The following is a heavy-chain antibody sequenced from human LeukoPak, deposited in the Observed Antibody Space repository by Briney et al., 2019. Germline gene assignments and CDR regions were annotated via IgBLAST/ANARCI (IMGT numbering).Heavy chain of an antibody. D-gene: IGHD2-15*01. CDR2: INPNSGGT. CDR3: ARPYCSGGSCHNWYDP. Sequence: ASVKVSCKASGHTFTGYYMHWVRQAPGQGLEWMGGINPNSGGTNYAQKFQGRVTMTRDTSISTAHMELSRLRSDDTAVYYCARPYCSGGSCHNWYDPEGQGNRITVSS. CDR1: GHTFTGYY. J-gene: IGHJ5*02. V-gene: IGHV1-2*02.